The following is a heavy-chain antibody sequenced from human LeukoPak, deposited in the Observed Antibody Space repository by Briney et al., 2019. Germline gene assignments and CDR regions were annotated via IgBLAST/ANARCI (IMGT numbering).Heavy chain of an antibody. Sequence: SETLSLTCTVSGGSISSGGYYWSWIRQPPGKGLEWIGYIYHSGSTYYNPSLKSRVTISVGKSKNQFSLKLSSVTAADTAVYYCASGIAAAGDFDYWGQGTLVTVSS. CDR1: GGSISSGGYY. CDR2: IYHSGST. J-gene: IGHJ4*02. D-gene: IGHD6-13*01. V-gene: IGHV4-30-2*01. CDR3: ASGIAAAGDFDY.